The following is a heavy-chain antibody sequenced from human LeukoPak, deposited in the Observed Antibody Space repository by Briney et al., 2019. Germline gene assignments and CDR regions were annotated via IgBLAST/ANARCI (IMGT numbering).Heavy chain of an antibody. CDR2: IYYSGST. Sequence: PSQTLSLTCTVSGGSISSGDYYWSWIRQPPGKGLEWIGYIYYSGSTYYNPSLKSRVTISVDTSKNQFSLKLSSVTAADTAVYYSARELGYCSSTSCYPDYWGQGTLVTVSS. CDR1: GGSISSGDYY. CDR3: ARELGYCSSTSCYPDY. V-gene: IGHV4-30-4*08. D-gene: IGHD2-2*01. J-gene: IGHJ4*02.